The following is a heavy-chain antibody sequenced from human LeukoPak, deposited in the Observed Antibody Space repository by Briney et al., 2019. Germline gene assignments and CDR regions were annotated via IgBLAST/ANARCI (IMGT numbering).Heavy chain of an antibody. CDR2: IYHSGST. V-gene: IGHV4-59*12. CDR3: ARARGYSYGYPDY. Sequence: SETLSLTCTVSGGSISPYYWSWIRQPPGKGLEWIGSIYHSGSTYYNPSLKSRVTISVDTSKNQFSLKLSSVTAADTAVYYCARARGYSYGYPDYWGQGTLVTVSS. D-gene: IGHD5-18*01. J-gene: IGHJ4*02. CDR1: GGSISPYY.